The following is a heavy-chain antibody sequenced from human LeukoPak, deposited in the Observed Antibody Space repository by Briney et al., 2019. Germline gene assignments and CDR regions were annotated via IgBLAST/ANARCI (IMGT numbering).Heavy chain of an antibody. CDR3: VRNPDDPSYFYYMDV. CDR1: RFTLEGYT. Sequence: GGSLRLSCTGSRFTLEGYTMHWVRQAPGKGLEWVALISYDGGKKWYADSVKGRFSISRDNSKNTLSLQMNSLRAEDTAVYYCVRNPDDPSYFYYMDVWGNGTTVTVSS. CDR2: ISYDGGKK. V-gene: IGHV3-30*17. J-gene: IGHJ6*03.